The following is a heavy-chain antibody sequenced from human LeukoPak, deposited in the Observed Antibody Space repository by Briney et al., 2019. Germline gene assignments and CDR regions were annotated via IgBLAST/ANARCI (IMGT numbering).Heavy chain of an antibody. D-gene: IGHD4-17*01. CDR1: GYTFTGYY. V-gene: IGHV1-2*02. CDR2: INPNSDGT. Sequence: ASVKVSCKASGYTFTGYYMHWVRQAPGQGLEWMGWINPNSDGTNYAQKFQGRVTMTRDTSISTAYMELSRLRSDDTAVYYCARDSDYGDGFDPWGQGTLVTVSS. CDR3: ARDSDYGDGFDP. J-gene: IGHJ5*02.